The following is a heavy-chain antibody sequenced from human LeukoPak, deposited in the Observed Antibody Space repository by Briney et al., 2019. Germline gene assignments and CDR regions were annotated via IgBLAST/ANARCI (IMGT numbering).Heavy chain of an antibody. V-gene: IGHV1-2*02. CDR3: ARDLIAAAGSGYYYYMDV. CDR2: INPNSGGT. D-gene: IGHD6-13*01. Sequence: ASVKVSCKASGYTFTCYYMHWVRQAPGQGLEWMGWINPNSGGTNYAQKFQGRVTMTTDTSTSTAYMELSSLRSEDTAVYYCARDLIAAAGSGYYYYMDVWGKGTTVTVSS. J-gene: IGHJ6*03. CDR1: GYTFTCYY.